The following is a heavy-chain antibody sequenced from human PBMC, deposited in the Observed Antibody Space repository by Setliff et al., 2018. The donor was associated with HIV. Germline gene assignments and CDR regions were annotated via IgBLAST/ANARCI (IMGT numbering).Heavy chain of an antibody. CDR2: INHSGST. CDR3: ARRTAPPSGFYSHYYLDV. J-gene: IGHJ6*03. Sequence: SETLSLTCAVYGGSFSNYYWSWIRQPPVKGLEWIGEINHSGSTNYNPSLKSRVTISVDTSKNQFSLKLNSVTAADTAVYYCARRTAPPSGFYSHYYLDVWGKGTTVTVSS. D-gene: IGHD6-6*01. V-gene: IGHV4-34*01. CDR1: GGSFSNYY.